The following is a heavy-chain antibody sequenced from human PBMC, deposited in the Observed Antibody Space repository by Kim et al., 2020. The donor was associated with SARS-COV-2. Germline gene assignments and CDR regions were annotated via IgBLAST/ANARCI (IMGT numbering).Heavy chain of an antibody. CDR1: GGSISSYY. J-gene: IGHJ5*02. CDR3: ARDNPPYPLYSSTKNWFDP. D-gene: IGHD2-2*01. CDR2: IYTSGST. Sequence: SETLSLTCTVSGGSISSYYWSWIRQPAGKGLEWIGRIYTSGSTNYNPSLKSRVTMSVDTSKNQFSLKLSSVTAADTAVYYCARDNPPYPLYSSTKNWFDPWGQGTLVTVSS. V-gene: IGHV4-4*07.